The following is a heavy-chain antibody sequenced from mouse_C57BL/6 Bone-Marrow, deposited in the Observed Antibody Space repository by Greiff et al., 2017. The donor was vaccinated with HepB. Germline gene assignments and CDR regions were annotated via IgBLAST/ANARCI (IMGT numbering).Heavy chain of an antibody. CDR1: GYTFTSYW. Sequence: QVQLQQPGAELVMPGASVKLSCKASGYTFTSYWMHWVKQRPGQGLEWIGEIDPSDSYTNYNQKFKGKSTLTVDKPSSTAYMQLSSLTSEDSAVYYCARRIYYYGSSYGYFDYWGQGTTLTVSS. J-gene: IGHJ2*01. V-gene: IGHV1-69*01. CDR3: ARRIYYYGSSYGYFDY. D-gene: IGHD1-1*01. CDR2: IDPSDSYT.